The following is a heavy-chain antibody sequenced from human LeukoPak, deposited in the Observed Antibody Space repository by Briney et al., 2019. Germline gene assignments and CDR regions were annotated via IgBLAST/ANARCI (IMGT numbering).Heavy chain of an antibody. CDR3: VKDRVDGSGSQFDS. CDR2: INGSGAKT. CDR1: GFTLSNHA. J-gene: IGHJ4*02. D-gene: IGHD3-10*01. V-gene: IGHV3-23*01. Sequence: GGSLRLSCAASGFTLSNHAMIWVRQAPGKGLEWVSYINGSGAKTYYADSVKGRFTISRDNAKDTLYLQMNSLRADDTAVYYCVKDRVDGSGSQFDSWGQGSLVIVSS.